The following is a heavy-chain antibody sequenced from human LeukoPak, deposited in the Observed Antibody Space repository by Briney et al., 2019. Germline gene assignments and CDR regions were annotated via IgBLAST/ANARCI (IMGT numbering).Heavy chain of an antibody. D-gene: IGHD2-8*01. CDR1: GFTLSSYW. V-gene: IGHV3-23*01. J-gene: IGHJ4*02. Sequence: PGGSLRLSCAASGFTLSSYWMHWVRQAPGKGLEWVSGISGSGGNTFYADSVKGRFTISRDNSKSTLSLQMNSLRAEDTAVYYCAKEMGVVLMVYALDYWGQGNLVTVSS. CDR2: ISGSGGNT. CDR3: AKEMGVVLMVYALDY.